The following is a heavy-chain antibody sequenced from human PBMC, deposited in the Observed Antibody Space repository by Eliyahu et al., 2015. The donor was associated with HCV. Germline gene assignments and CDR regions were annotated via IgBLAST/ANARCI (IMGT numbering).Heavy chain of an antibody. D-gene: IGHD3-16*01. V-gene: IGHV3-7*01. Sequence: EVQLLEPGXGLVXPGGSLRLSCAASGFTFNXYWMTWVRQAPGXGLEWVANIKEDGSEKYYVDSVKGRFTNSRDNAKNSLFLQMSSLRAEDTAIYYCARGFGPFDYWGQGTLVTVSS. CDR1: GFTFNXYW. CDR3: ARGFGPFDY. J-gene: IGHJ4*02. CDR2: IKEDGSEK.